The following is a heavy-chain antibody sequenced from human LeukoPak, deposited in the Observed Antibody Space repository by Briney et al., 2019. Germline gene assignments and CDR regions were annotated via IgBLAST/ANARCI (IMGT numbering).Heavy chain of an antibody. V-gene: IGHV3-53*01. CDR2: VYSGGST. J-gene: IGHJ4*02. CDR3: ATTYCSSTSCYPYYFDY. Sequence: PGGSLRLSCAASGFTVSSNYMSWVRQSPGKGLEWVSVVYSGGSTYYVDSVKGRFTISRDNSMNTLYLQMNSLRAEDTAVYYCATTYCSSTSCYPYYFDYWGQGTLVTVSS. CDR1: GFTVSSNY. D-gene: IGHD2-2*01.